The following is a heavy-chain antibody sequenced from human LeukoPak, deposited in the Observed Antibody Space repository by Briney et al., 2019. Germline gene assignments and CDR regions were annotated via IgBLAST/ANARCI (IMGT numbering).Heavy chain of an antibody. V-gene: IGHV4-59*08. J-gene: IGHJ3*02. D-gene: IGHD3-10*01. Sequence: SETLTLTCTVSGGSISSYYWSWIRQPPGKGLEWIGYIYYSGSTNYNPSLKSRVTISVDTSKNQFSLKLSSVTAADTAVYYCSFNLGSGSYAFDIWGQGTMVTVSS. CDR2: IYYSGST. CDR1: GGSISSYY. CDR3: SFNLGSGSYAFDI.